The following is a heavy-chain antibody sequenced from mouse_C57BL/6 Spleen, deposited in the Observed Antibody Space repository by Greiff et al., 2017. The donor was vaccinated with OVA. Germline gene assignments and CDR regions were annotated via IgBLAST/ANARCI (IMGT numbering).Heavy chain of an antibody. CDR1: GYSFTGYF. D-gene: IGHD2-4*01. V-gene: IGHV1-20*01. Sequence: EVQLQQSGPELVKPGDSVKISCKASGYSFTGYFMNWVMQSHGKSLEWIGRINPYNGDTFYNQKFKGKATLTVDKSSSTAHMELRSLTSEDSAVYYCARQGYDYDEGFAYWGQGTLVTVSA. CDR3: ARQGYDYDEGFAY. J-gene: IGHJ3*01. CDR2: INPYNGDT.